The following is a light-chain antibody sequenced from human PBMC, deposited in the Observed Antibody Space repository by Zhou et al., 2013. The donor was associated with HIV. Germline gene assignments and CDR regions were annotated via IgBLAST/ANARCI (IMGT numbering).Light chain of an antibody. CDR2: AAS. V-gene: IGKV1-27*01. CDR1: QGITKY. CDR3: QQANSFPLT. Sequence: DIQMTQSPSSLSASVGDRVTITCRASQGITKYLAWYQQKPGTVPKLLIYAASTLQSGVPSRFSGGGSGTDFTLTISSLQPEDFATYYCQQANSFPLTFGGGTKVEIK. J-gene: IGKJ4*01.